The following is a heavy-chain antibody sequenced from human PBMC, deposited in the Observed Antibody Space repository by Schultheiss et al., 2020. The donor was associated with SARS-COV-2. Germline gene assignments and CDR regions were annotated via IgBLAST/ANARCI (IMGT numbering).Heavy chain of an antibody. CDR1: GGSISSYY. D-gene: IGHD3-3*01. V-gene: IGHV4-59*01. Sequence: SQTLSLTCTVSGGSISSYYWSWIRQPPGKGLEWIGYIYYSGSTNYNPSLKSRVTISVDTSKNQFSLKLSSVTAADTAVYYCARTYYDFWSGYPTREFDYWGQGTLVTVSS. CDR3: ARTYYDFWSGYPTREFDY. J-gene: IGHJ4*02. CDR2: IYYSGST.